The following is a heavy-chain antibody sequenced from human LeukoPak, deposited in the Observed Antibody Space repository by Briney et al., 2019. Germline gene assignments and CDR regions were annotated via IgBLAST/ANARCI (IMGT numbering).Heavy chain of an antibody. CDR1: GGSISSYY. CDR3: ARAPAARPNGGHDY. D-gene: IGHD6-6*01. Sequence: PSETLSLTCTVSGGSISSYYWSWIRQPPGKGLEWIGFIYYSGSTNYNPSLKSRVTISVDTSKNQFSLKLNSVTAADTAVYYCARAPAARPNGGHDYWGQGTLVTVSS. V-gene: IGHV4-59*01. J-gene: IGHJ4*02. CDR2: IYYSGST.